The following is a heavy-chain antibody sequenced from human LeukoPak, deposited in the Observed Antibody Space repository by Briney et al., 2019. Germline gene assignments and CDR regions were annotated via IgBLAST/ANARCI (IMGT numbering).Heavy chain of an antibody. CDR3: ARGRRVRAVLRFLEWLYNWFDP. CDR1: GGSISSYY. J-gene: IGHJ5*02. V-gene: IGHV4-4*07. CDR2: IYTSGST. Sequence: SETLSLTCTVSGGSISSYYWSWIRQPAGKGLEWIGRIYTSGSTNYNPSLKSRVTMSVDTSKNQFSLKLSSVTAADTAVYYCARGRRVRAVLRFLEWLYNWFDPWGQGTLVTVSS. D-gene: IGHD3-3*01.